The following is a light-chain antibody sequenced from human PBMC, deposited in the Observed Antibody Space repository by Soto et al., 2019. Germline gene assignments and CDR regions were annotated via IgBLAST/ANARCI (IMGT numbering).Light chain of an antibody. CDR1: SSDVGAYIF. J-gene: IGLJ2*01. Sequence: QSVLTQPASVSGSPGQSITISCTGTSSDVGAYIFFSWYQQHPGKAPKLMISDVSNPPSGVSNRFSGSKSGNTTSLTISGLEAEYEDDYYCSSYTSSTTVLVGGGTKLTVL. CDR3: SSYTSSTTVL. CDR2: DVS. V-gene: IGLV2-14*03.